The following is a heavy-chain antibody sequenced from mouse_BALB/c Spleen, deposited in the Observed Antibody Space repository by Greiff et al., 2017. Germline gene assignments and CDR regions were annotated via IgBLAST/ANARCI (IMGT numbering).Heavy chain of an antibody. V-gene: IGHV1-7*01. D-gene: IGHD2-14*01. Sequence: QVQLQQSGAELAKPGASVKMSCKASGYTFTSYWMHWVKQRPGQGLEWIGYINPSTGYTEYNQKFKDKATLTADKSSSTAYMQLSSLTSEDSAVYYCARFGYRRDYFDYWGQGTTLTGSS. CDR2: INPSTGYT. CDR1: GYTFTSYW. J-gene: IGHJ2*01. CDR3: ARFGYRRDYFDY.